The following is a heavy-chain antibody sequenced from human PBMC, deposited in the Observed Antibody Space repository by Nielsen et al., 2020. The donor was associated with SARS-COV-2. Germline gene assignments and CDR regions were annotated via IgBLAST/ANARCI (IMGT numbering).Heavy chain of an antibody. Sequence: SETLSLTCTVSGVSVSSGSYFWSWIRQPPGKRLEWIGYMFYIGTANYNPSFQSRVNILVDTSKNQFSLTLSSVTAADTAIYYCARGGYNIYDFDYWGRGTLVTVSS. CDR1: GVSVSSGSYF. D-gene: IGHD5-24*01. V-gene: IGHV4-61*01. CDR3: ARGGYNIYDFDY. CDR2: MFYIGTA. J-gene: IGHJ4*02.